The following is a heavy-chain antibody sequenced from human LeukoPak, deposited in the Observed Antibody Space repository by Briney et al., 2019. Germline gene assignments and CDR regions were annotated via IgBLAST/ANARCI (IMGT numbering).Heavy chain of an antibody. D-gene: IGHD6-25*01. Sequence: SETLSLTCTVSGASISSGDYYWGWIRQSPGKGLEWIGTIYYSGSTNYNPSLKSRVTISVDTSENQFSLRLSSVTATDTAVYYCVRRGQRLNPGLYYFDYWGQGTLVTVSS. CDR3: VRRGQRLNPGLYYFDY. CDR1: GASISSGDYY. CDR2: IYYSGST. J-gene: IGHJ4*02. V-gene: IGHV4-39*01.